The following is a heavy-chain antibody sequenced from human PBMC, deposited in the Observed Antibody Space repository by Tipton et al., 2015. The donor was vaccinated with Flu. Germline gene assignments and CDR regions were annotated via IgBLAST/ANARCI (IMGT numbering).Heavy chain of an antibody. J-gene: IGHJ4*02. V-gene: IGHV4-59*01. CDR3: AREGVVATSHLDF. D-gene: IGHD2-21*02. Sequence: TLSLTCTVSGGSMTDYYWSWIRQPPGKGLEWIGYIYYSGYTSYNPSLKSRVTISVDTSMNQFSLNLNSVTAADTAVHYCAREGVVATSHLDFWGRGTRVTVSS. CDR1: GGSMTDYY. CDR2: IYYSGYT.